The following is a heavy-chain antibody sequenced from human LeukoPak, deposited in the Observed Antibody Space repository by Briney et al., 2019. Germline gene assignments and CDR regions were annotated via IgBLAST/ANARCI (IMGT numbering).Heavy chain of an antibody. J-gene: IGHJ4*02. CDR2: IKHDGSEK. V-gene: IGHV3-7*03. CDR3: AKDIGYSYGYPDY. CDR1: GFTFNSYW. D-gene: IGHD5-18*01. Sequence: GGPLRLSCAASGFTFNSYWLSWVRQAPGKGLEWVANIKHDGSEKYYVDSVRGRITISSDNSTNSLYLHINSLTTEDTALYYCAKDIGYSYGYPDYWGQGTLFTVSS.